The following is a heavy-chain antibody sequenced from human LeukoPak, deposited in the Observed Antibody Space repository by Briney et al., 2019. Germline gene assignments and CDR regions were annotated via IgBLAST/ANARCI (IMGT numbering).Heavy chain of an antibody. CDR1: GFTFSSYA. CDR3: AKISRSGWWSGSFDY. V-gene: IGHV3-23*01. Sequence: GGSLRLSCAASGFTFSSYAMSWVRQAPGKGLEWVSAISGSGGSTYYAASVKGRFTISRDNSKNALYLQMNSLRAEDTAVYYCAKISRSGWWSGSFDYWGQGTLVTVSS. J-gene: IGHJ4*02. CDR2: ISGSGGST. D-gene: IGHD2-15*01.